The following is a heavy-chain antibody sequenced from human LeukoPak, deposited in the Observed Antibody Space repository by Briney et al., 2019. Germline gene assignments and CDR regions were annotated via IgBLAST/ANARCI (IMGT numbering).Heavy chain of an antibody. Sequence: GGSLRLSCAASGFTFSSYAMSWVRQAPGGGVEWVSDVSGSGGSTYYVDCVKGRFTNSRDNDKNSLYLQMNGLRAEDTAVYYCARVRWGSSSSFDYWGQGTLVTVSS. V-gene: IGHV3-23*01. CDR2: VSGSGGST. CDR3: ARVRWGSSSSFDY. CDR1: GFTFSSYA. D-gene: IGHD6-6*01. J-gene: IGHJ4*02.